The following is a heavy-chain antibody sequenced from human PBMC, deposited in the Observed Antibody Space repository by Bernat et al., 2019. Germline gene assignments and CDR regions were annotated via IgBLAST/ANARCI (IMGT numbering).Heavy chain of an antibody. V-gene: IGHV3-30-3*01. D-gene: IGHD3-10*01. CDR3: ARGGSGSYYSTREYGMDV. J-gene: IGHJ6*02. Sequence: QVQLVESGGGLVQPGGSLRLSCAASGFTFSSYAMHWVRQAPGKGLEWVAVISYDGSNKYYADSVKGRFTISRDNSKNTLFLQMNSLRAEDTAMYYCARGGSGSYYSTREYGMDVWGQGTTVTVSS. CDR2: ISYDGSNK. CDR1: GFTFSSYA.